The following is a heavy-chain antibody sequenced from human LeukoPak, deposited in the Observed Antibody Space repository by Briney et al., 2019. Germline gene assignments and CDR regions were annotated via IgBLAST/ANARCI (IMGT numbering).Heavy chain of an antibody. Sequence: GESLKISCKGFGYSFTTYWIGWVRQMPGKGPEWMGIIYPDDSNTRYSPSFQGQVTISADKSISTAYLQWSSLKASDTAIYYCARHDQDVDTAMVSLDYWGQGTLVTVSS. V-gene: IGHV5-51*01. J-gene: IGHJ4*02. CDR1: GYSFTTYW. CDR3: ARHDQDVDTAMVSLDY. D-gene: IGHD5-18*01. CDR2: IYPDDSNT.